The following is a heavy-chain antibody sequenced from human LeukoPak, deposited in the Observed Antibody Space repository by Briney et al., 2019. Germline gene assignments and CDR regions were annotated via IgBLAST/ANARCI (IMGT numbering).Heavy chain of an antibody. V-gene: IGHV1-69*04. J-gene: IGHJ4*02. Sequence: SVKVLCKASGGTFSSYAISWVRQAPGQGLEWVGRIIPILGIANYAQKFQGRVTITADKSTSTAYMELSSLRSEDTAVYYCARSSSIAARPPYYWGQGTLVTVSS. CDR3: ARSSSIAARPPYY. CDR2: IIPILGIA. CDR1: GGTFSSYA. D-gene: IGHD6-6*01.